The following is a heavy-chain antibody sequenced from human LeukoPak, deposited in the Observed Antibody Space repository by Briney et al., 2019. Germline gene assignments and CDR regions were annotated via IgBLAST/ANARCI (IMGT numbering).Heavy chain of an antibody. CDR1: GFTFDDYG. CDR3: AKEANYDFWSGYVNQYYFDC. CDR2: ISGSGGST. Sequence: GGSLRLSCAASGFTFDDYGMSWVRQAPGKGLEWVSGISGSGGSTYYADSVKGRFTISRDNSKNTLYLQMNSLRAEDTAVYYCAKEANYDFWSGYVNQYYFDCWGQGTLVTVSS. J-gene: IGHJ4*02. V-gene: IGHV3-23*01. D-gene: IGHD3-3*01.